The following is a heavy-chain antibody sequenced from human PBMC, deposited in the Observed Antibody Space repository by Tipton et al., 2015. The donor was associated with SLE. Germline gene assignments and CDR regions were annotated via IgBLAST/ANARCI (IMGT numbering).Heavy chain of an antibody. CDR3: ASGGGATSYYEPKGAFDI. V-gene: IGHV4-34*01. CDR2: INHSGST. J-gene: IGHJ3*02. Sequence: TLSLTCAVYGGSFSGYYWSWIRQPPGKGLEWIGEINHSGSTNYNPSLKSRVTISVDTSKNQFSLKLSSVTAADTAVYYCASGGGATSYYEPKGAFDIWGQGTMVTVSS. CDR1: GGSFSGYY. D-gene: IGHD3-22*01.